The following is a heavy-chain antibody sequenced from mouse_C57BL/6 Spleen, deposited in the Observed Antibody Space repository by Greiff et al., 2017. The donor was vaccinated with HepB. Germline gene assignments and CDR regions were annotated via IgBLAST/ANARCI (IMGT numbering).Heavy chain of an antibody. CDR3: VMGTTVVGYYAMDY. V-gene: IGHV10-3*01. D-gene: IGHD1-1*01. CDR2: IRSKSSNYAT. CDR1: GFTFNTYA. Sequence: VQLKESGGGLVQPKGSLKLSCAASGFTFNTYAMHWVRQAPGKGLEWVARIRSKSSNYATYYADSVKDRFTISRDDSQSMLYLQMNNLKTEDTAMYYCVMGTTVVGYYAMDYWGQGTSVTVSS. J-gene: IGHJ4*01.